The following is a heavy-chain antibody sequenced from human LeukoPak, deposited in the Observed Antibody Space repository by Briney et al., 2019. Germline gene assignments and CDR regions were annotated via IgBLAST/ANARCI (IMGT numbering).Heavy chain of an antibody. CDR2: IYYSGNT. Sequence: SETLSLTCTVSGVSISSYYWSWIRQPPGKGLEWIGYIYYSGNTNYNPSLKSRVTISVDTSKNQFSLKLSSVTAADTAVYYCARVDRIAVAGTDYYGMDVWGQGTTVTVSS. J-gene: IGHJ6*02. V-gene: IGHV4-59*01. CDR1: GVSISSYY. D-gene: IGHD6-19*01. CDR3: ARVDRIAVAGTDYYGMDV.